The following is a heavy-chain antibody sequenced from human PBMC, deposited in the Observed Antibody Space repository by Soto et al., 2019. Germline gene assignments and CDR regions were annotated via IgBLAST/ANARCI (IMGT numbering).Heavy chain of an antibody. D-gene: IGHD2-15*01. CDR2: INPSGVRT. J-gene: IGHJ3*01. CDR3: SRVESCGGKCHWAHPDSFDF. Sequence: VRVVQSGTELMRPGASVNVSCNTSGYTFTPYYIHWVRQAPGQGLEWMGMINPSGVRTKFAQNCQERVTLSADTSTHTGFMELNSLTMDDTAVYFFSRVESCGGKCHWAHPDSFDFWGQGTLMIVSS. CDR1: GYTFTPYY. V-gene: IGHV1-46*01.